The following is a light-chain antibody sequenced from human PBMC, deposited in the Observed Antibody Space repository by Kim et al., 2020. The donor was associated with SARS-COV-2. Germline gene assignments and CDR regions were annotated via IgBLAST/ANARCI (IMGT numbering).Light chain of an antibody. Sequence: GPSVTISCTGTSSDVGGYNYVSWYQQHPGKAPKLVIYAVSKRPSGVPDRFSGSKSGNTASLTISGLQAEDEADYYCCSYAGNYTLVFGGGTKLTVL. J-gene: IGLJ3*02. V-gene: IGLV2-11*01. CDR1: SSDVGGYNY. CDR3: CSYAGNYTLV. CDR2: AVS.